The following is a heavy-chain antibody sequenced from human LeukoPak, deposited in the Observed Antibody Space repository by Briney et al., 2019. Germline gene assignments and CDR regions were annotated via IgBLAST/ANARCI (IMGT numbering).Heavy chain of an antibody. J-gene: IGHJ6*03. D-gene: IGHD3-16*01. V-gene: IGHV4-4*07. CDR3: ARDGMGSYDGNSYYMDV. Sequence: PSETLSLTCTASGGSITPYYWTWIRQPAGKGLEWIGRINDSGTTNYKPSLRSRVTMSVDTSKNQISLKLSSVTAADTAVYYCARDGMGSYDGNSYYMDVWGNGTTVTVSS. CDR1: GGSITPYY. CDR2: INDSGTT.